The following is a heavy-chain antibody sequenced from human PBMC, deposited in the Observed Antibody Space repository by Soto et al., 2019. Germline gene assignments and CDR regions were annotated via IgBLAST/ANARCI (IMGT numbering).Heavy chain of an antibody. V-gene: IGHV1-18*01. CDR1: GYTVTSYG. J-gene: IGHJ5*02. Sequence: QVPLVQSGAEVKKPGASLKVSCQASGYTVTSYGISWVRQAPGQGLEWMGWISAYNGNTNYAQKLQGRVTMTTDTSTSTAYMELMTLRSDDTAVYYCARVDNFSGGCFDPWVQGTLVNVSS. CDR3: ARVDNFSGGCFDP. CDR2: ISAYNGNT. D-gene: IGHD2-15*01.